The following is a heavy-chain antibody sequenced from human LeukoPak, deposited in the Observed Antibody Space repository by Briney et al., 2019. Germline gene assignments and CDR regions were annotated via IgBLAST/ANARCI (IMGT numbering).Heavy chain of an antibody. J-gene: IGHJ4*02. Sequence: PGGSLRLSCAASGFTFSSYWMHWVRQAPGKGLVWVSRINSDGSSTSYADSVKGRFTISRDNAKNMLYLQMNSLRAEDTAVYYCARDPYGGEEFDYWGQGTLVTVSS. CDR2: INSDGSST. V-gene: IGHV3-74*01. CDR1: GFTFSSYW. CDR3: ARDPYGGEEFDY. D-gene: IGHD4-23*01.